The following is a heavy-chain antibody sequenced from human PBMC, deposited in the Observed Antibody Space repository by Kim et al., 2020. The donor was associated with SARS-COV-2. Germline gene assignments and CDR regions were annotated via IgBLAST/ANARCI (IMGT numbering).Heavy chain of an antibody. V-gene: IGHV1-18*01. CDR2: ISAYNGNT. D-gene: IGHD3-22*01. CDR3: ARAQSRNYDSSGYPATDY. CDR1: GYTFTSYG. Sequence: ASVKVSCKASGYTFTSYGISWVRQAPGQGLEWMGWISAYNGNTNYAQKLQGRVTMTTDTSTSTAYMELRSLRSDDTAVYYCARAQSRNYDSSGYPATDYWGQGTLVTVSS. J-gene: IGHJ4*02.